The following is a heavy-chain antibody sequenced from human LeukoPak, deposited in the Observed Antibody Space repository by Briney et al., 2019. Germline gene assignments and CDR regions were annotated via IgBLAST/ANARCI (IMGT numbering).Heavy chain of an antibody. Sequence: PSETLSLTCTVSGYSISSGHYWGWIRQPPGKRLEWIGSIHSSGTTYYNPTLKSRVIISVDASKNHFSLNLTSVTAADAAVYYCARAPIAAAARGSYWYFDLWGRGTLVTVSS. CDR3: ARAPIAAAARGSYWYFDL. V-gene: IGHV4-38-2*02. J-gene: IGHJ2*01. CDR1: GYSISSGHY. CDR2: IHSSGTT. D-gene: IGHD6-13*01.